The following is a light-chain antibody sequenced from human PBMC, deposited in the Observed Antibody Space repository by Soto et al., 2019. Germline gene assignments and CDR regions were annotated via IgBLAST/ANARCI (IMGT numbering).Light chain of an antibody. J-gene: IGKJ1*01. V-gene: IGKV1-5*01. CDR1: QSISSW. Sequence: DIQMTQSPSTLSSSVGDRFTITFRASQSISSWLAWYQQKPGKAPKLLIYDASSLQSGVPSRFSGSGSGTEFTLTISSLQPDDFATYYCQQYKNYWTFGQGTKVDI. CDR3: QQYKNYWT. CDR2: DAS.